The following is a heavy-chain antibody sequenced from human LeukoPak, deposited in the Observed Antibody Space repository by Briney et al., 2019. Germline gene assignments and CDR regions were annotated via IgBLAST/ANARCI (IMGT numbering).Heavy chain of an antibody. CDR3: AKDYGDTGGFDY. CDR2: INHSGST. Sequence: PSETLSLTCAVYGGSFSGYYWNWIRQPPGKGLEWIGQINHSGSTNYNPSLKSRVTISVDTSKNQFSLKLSSVTAADTAVYYCAKDYGDTGGFDYWGQGTLVTVSS. J-gene: IGHJ4*02. D-gene: IGHD4-17*01. CDR1: GGSFSGYY. V-gene: IGHV4-34*01.